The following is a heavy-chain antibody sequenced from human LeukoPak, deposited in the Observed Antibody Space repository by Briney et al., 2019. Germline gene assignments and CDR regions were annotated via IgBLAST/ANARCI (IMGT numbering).Heavy chain of an antibody. V-gene: IGHV3-21*01. Sequence: PGGSLRLSCAASGFTFSSYSMNWVRQAPGKGLEWVSSISSSSSYTYYADSVKGRFTISRDNAKNSLYLQMNSLRAEDTAVYYCARGTSGKDYWGQGTLVTVSS. J-gene: IGHJ4*02. CDR1: GFTFSSYS. CDR2: ISSSSSYT. D-gene: IGHD1-26*01. CDR3: ARGTSGKDY.